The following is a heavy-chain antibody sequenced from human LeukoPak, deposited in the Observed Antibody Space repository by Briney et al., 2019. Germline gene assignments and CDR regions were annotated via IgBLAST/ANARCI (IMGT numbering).Heavy chain of an antibody. CDR3: TRTYNYDSSGYYAFDI. Sequence: GGTLRLSCAASGFTFSSYGMNWVRQAPGKGLEWVGRIKSKTDGGTTDYAAPVKGRFTISRDDSKNTLYLQMNSLKTEDTAVYYCTRTYNYDSSGYYAFDIWGQGTMVTVSS. J-gene: IGHJ3*02. CDR1: GFTFSSYG. CDR2: IKSKTDGGTT. D-gene: IGHD3-22*01. V-gene: IGHV3-15*01.